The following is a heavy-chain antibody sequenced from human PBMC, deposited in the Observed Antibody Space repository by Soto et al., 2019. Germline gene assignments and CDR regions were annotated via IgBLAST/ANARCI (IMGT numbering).Heavy chain of an antibody. V-gene: IGHV3-11*01. CDR2: ISSSGSTI. CDR3: ARAVYDFWSGYYYFDY. CDR1: GFTFSDYY. Sequence: PGGSLRLSCAASGFTFSDYYVSWIRQAPGKGLEWVSYISSSGSTIYYADSVKGRFTISRDNAKNSLYLQMNSLRAEDTAVYYCARAVYDFWSGYYYFDYWGQGTLVTVSS. J-gene: IGHJ4*02. D-gene: IGHD3-3*01.